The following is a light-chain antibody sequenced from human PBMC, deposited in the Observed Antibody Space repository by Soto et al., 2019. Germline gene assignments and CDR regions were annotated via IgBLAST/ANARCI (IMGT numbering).Light chain of an antibody. CDR1: QSVSSSY. CDR3: QQYDTSPRT. Sequence: EIVLTQSPGSLSLSPGERATLSCRASQSVSSSYLAWYQQRPGQAPRLLIYDASSRATGIPDRFSGSGSGTDITLTISRLEPEDFAVYYCQQYDTSPRTFGQGTKVEIK. V-gene: IGKV3-20*01. CDR2: DAS. J-gene: IGKJ1*01.